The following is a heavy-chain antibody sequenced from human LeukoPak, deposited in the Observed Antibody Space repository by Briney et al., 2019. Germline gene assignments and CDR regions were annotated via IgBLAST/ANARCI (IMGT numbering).Heavy chain of an antibody. D-gene: IGHD5-24*01. Sequence: ASVKVSRKASGYTFTNYDINWVRQATGQGLEWMGWMNPNSGNTGYAQKFQGRVTMTRNTSISTAYMELSSLRSEDTAVYYCARDLRDGYLYYFDYWGQGTLVTVSS. CDR3: ARDLRDGYLYYFDY. V-gene: IGHV1-8*01. CDR1: GYTFTNYD. CDR2: MNPNSGNT. J-gene: IGHJ4*02.